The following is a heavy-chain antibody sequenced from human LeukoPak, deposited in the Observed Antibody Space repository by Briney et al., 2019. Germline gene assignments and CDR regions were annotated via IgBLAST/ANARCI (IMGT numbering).Heavy chain of an antibody. Sequence: GGSLRLSCAASGITFINAWMTWVRQAPGKGLEYVSAISSNGGSTYYANSVKGRFTISRDNSKNTLYLQMGSLRAEDMAVYYRARAMVRGVIGAFDIWGQGTMVTVSS. CDR3: ARAMVRGVIGAFDI. CDR2: ISSNGGST. CDR1: GITFINAW. D-gene: IGHD3-10*01. J-gene: IGHJ3*02. V-gene: IGHV3-64*01.